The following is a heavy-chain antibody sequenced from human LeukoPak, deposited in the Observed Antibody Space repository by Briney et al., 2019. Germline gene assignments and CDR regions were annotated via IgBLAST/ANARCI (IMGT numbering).Heavy chain of an antibody. D-gene: IGHD2-21*02. Sequence: GGSLRLSCAASGFAFSDHYMDWVRQAPGKGLEWVGRIRNKVNSYTTYYPASVRGRFSISRDDSKNSFFLQMNSLKTEDSAVYYCSRGPPCNGGDCRLMYYDMDVWGQGTTVTVSS. V-gene: IGHV3-72*01. CDR2: IRNKVNSYTT. CDR1: GFAFSDHY. J-gene: IGHJ6*02. CDR3: SRGPPCNGGDCRLMYYDMDV.